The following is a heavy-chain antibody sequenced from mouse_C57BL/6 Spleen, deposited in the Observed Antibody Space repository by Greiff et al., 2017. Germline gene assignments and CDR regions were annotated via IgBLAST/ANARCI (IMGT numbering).Heavy chain of an antibody. CDR2: IWTGGGT. V-gene: IGHV2-9-1*01. CDR1: GFSLTSYA. CDR3: AGHFSTTVGGFAY. J-gene: IGHJ3*01. Sequence: VQVVESGPGLVAPSQSLSITCTVSGFSLTSYAISWVRQPPGKGLEWLGVIWTGGGTNYNSALKSRLSISKDNSKSQVFLKMNRLQTDDTARYYCAGHFSTTVGGFAYWGQGTLLTVSA. D-gene: IGHD1-1*01.